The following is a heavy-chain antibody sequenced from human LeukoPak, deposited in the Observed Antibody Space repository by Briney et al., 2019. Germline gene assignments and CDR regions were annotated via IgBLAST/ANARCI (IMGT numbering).Heavy chain of an antibody. CDR2: ISSSGSYI. J-gene: IGHJ3*02. Sequence: GESLKISCKGSGYSFTTFWIGWVRQMPGKGLEWVSSISSSGSYIYYAGSVKGRFTISRDNAKNSLYLQMNSLRSDDTAVYYCARPPIDGSIDGFEIWGQGTIVTVSS. D-gene: IGHD1-14*01. V-gene: IGHV3-21*04. CDR1: GYSFTTFW. CDR3: ARPPIDGSIDGFEI.